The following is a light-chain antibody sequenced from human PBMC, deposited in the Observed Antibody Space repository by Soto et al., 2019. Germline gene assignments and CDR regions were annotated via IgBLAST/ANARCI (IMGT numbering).Light chain of an antibody. CDR3: QQYGGSPT. V-gene: IGKV3-20*01. CDR1: QSVSSNY. CDR2: GAS. J-gene: IGKJ2*01. Sequence: EIVLTQSPGTLSLSPGERATLSCRASQSVSSNYLAWYQQKPGQAPRLLIYGASSRATGIPDRFSGSGSGTDFTLTISRLEREDFAVYYCQQYGGSPTFGQGTKLEIK.